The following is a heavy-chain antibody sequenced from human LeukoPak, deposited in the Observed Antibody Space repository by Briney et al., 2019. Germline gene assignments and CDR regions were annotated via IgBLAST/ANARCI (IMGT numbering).Heavy chain of an antibody. CDR1: GGSISSGDYY. V-gene: IGHV4-30-4*08. D-gene: IGHD3-22*01. J-gene: IGHJ3*02. Sequence: SETLSLTCTVSGGSISSGDYYWSWIRQPPGKGLEWIGYIYYSGSTNYNPSLKSRVTISVDTSKNQFSLKLSSVTAADTAVYYSARSERLDYYDTLHDAFDIWGQGTMVTVSS. CDR2: IYYSGST. CDR3: ARSERLDYYDTLHDAFDI.